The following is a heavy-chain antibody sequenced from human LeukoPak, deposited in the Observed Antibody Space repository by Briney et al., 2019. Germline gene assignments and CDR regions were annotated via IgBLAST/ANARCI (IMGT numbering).Heavy chain of an antibody. Sequence: SETLSLTCTVSGGSIGTYYWSWIRQSPGKGLEWIGYIYHTGSTNYNPSLQSRVTISVDTSKNQFSLKLSSVTAADTAVYYCVRDRHEPYDFWSGNGSKYYHHYIDVWGKGTTVIVS. CDR3: VRDRHEPYDFWSGNGSKYYHHYIDV. V-gene: IGHV4-59*01. D-gene: IGHD3-3*01. CDR2: IYHTGST. J-gene: IGHJ6*03. CDR1: GGSIGTYY.